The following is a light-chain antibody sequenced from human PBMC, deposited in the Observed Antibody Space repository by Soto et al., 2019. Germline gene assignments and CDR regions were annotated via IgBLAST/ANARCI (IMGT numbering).Light chain of an antibody. V-gene: IGKV1-5*03. CDR1: DSISSW. J-gene: IGKJ1*01. CDR3: QQYMWT. Sequence: GDRFTITCRASDSISSWLAWYQQKPGKAPKLLIYKASNLASGVPSRFSGSGSGTEFTLTISSLQPDDSATYYCQQYMWTFGQGTKVDIK. CDR2: KAS.